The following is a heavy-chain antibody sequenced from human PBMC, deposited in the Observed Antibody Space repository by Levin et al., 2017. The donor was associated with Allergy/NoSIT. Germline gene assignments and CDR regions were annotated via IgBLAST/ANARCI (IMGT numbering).Heavy chain of an antibody. V-gene: IGHV1-8*01. CDR3: ARGKTWIQLWPKDHFDY. J-gene: IGHJ4*02. D-gene: IGHD5-18*01. CDR1: GYTFTSYD. CDR2: MNPNSGNT. Sequence: PGGSLRLSCKASGYTFTSYDINWVRQATGQGLEWMGWMNPNSGNTGYAQKFQGRVTMTRNTSISTAYMELSSLRSEDTAVYYCARGKTWIQLWPKDHFDYWGQGTLVTVSS.